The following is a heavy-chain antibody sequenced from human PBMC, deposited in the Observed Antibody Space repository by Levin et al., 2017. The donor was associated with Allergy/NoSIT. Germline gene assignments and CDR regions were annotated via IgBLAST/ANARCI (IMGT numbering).Heavy chain of an antibody. V-gene: IGHV4-31*03. J-gene: IGHJ4*02. Sequence: SQTLSLTCTVSCGSICGGGYHWTWIRQHPEKGLEWIGYIYYSGSTFYNPSLKSRLMISVDTSKNQFSLNVSSVTAADTAVYYCAREDGSTFDFWGQGALVTVAS. CDR2: IYYSGST. D-gene: IGHD2-2*03. CDR3: AREDGSTFDF. CDR1: CGSICGGGYH.